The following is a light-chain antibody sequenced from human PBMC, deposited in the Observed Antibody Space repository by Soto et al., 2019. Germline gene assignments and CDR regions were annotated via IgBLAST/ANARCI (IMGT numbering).Light chain of an antibody. J-gene: IGLJ1*01. CDR3: SSYTSSSLYV. CDR1: STDFVSYNR. Sequence: QSALTQPPSVSGSPGQSVTISCTGTSTDFVSYNRVSWYQQPPGTAPKLMIYEVSNRPSGVSNRFSGSKSGNTASLTISGLQAEDEADYYCSSYTSSSLYVFGTGTKLTVL. V-gene: IGLV2-18*02. CDR2: EVS.